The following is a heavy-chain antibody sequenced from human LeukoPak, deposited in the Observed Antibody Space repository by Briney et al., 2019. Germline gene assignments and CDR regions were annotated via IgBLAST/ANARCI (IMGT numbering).Heavy chain of an antibody. V-gene: IGHV3-74*01. CDR1: GFTFSDYW. CDR3: ARCSWGSSYYGMDA. CDR2: INSDESST. Sequence: GGSLRLSCAASGFTFSDYWMHWVRQAPRKGLVWVSRINSDESSTTYADSVKGRFTISRDNAKNTLYLQVNSLRPEDTAVYYCARCSWGSSYYGMDAWGKGTTVTVSS. D-gene: IGHD7-27*01. J-gene: IGHJ6*04.